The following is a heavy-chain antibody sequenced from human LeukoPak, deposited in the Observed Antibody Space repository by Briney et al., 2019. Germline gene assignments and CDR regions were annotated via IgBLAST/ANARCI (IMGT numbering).Heavy chain of an antibody. Sequence: SETLSLTCTVSGGSISSSSYYWGWIRQPPGKGLEWIGSIYYSGNTYYNPSLKSRVTISVDTAKNQLSLRLSSVTAADTAVYYCVRGGSGWYETFDYWGQGTLVTVSS. CDR1: GGSISSSSYY. J-gene: IGHJ4*02. V-gene: IGHV4-39*07. D-gene: IGHD6-19*01. CDR3: VRGGSGWYETFDY. CDR2: IYYSGNT.